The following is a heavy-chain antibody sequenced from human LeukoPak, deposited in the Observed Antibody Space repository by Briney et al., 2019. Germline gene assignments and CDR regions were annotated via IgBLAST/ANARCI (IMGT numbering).Heavy chain of an antibody. CDR1: GGSISSDY. J-gene: IGHJ4*02. D-gene: IGHD5-24*01. CDR3: AGGGNWLQIGY. V-gene: IGHV4-59*03. Sequence: SETLSLTCTVSGGSISSDYWSWIRQPPGKGLEWIGYIYYSGTTNYNPSLKSRVTISVDTSKNQFSLKLTSVTAADTAVYFCAGGGNWLQIGYWGQGTLVTVST. CDR2: IYYSGTT.